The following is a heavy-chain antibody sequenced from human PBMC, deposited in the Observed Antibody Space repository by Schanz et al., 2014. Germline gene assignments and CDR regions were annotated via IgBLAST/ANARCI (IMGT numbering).Heavy chain of an antibody. CDR2: ISDSGDLT. V-gene: IGHV3-23*04. J-gene: IGHJ4*02. CDR1: RFTFSSYA. D-gene: IGHD3-10*01. CDR3: ARFRVHYSDF. Sequence: EVQLVESGGGLVQPGGSLRLSCAASRFTFSSYAMSWVRQAPGKGLEWVSAISDSGDLTYYADSVKGRFTISRDNAKNSLYLQMINLRAEDTAFYYCARFRVHYSDFWGQGVLVTVSS.